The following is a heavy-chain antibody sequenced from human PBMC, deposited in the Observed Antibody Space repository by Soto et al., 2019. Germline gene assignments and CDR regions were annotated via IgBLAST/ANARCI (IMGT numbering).Heavy chain of an antibody. Sequence: SETLSLTATVSVGPSSSSSYYWGWILQPPGRGLEWIGSIYYSGSTYYNPSLKSRVTISVDTSKSQCSLKLTSVTAADRAVYYCARGSVDTVDSSGFYEYWGQGTPVTVSS. CDR2: IYYSGST. CDR3: ARGSVDTVDSSGFYEY. CDR1: VGPSSSSSYY. J-gene: IGHJ4*02. V-gene: IGHV4-39*01. D-gene: IGHD3-22*01.